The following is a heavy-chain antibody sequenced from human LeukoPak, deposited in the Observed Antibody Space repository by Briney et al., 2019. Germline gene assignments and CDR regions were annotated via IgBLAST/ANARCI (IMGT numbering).Heavy chain of an antibody. V-gene: IGHV4-4*02. CDR2: IYTSGST. CDR3: ARGNSGSYYQYAFDI. J-gene: IGHJ3*02. CDR1: GGSISSSNW. Sequence: NPSETLSLTCAVSGGSISSSNWWSWVRQPPGKGLEWIGRIYTSGSTNYNPSLKSRVTISVGTSKNQFSLKLSSVTAADTAVYYCARGNSGSYYQYAFDIWGQGTMVTVSS. D-gene: IGHD1-26*01.